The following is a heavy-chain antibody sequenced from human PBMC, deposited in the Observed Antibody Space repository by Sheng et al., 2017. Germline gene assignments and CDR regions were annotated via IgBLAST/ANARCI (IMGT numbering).Heavy chain of an antibody. CDR2: IKQDGSEK. CDR1: GFTFSSYW. D-gene: IGHD2-2*01. CDR3: AREPVCSTSCYMDV. J-gene: IGHJ6*03. Sequence: EVQLVESGGGLVQPGGSLRLSCAASGFTFSSYWMSWVRQAPGKGLEWVANIKQDGSEKYYVDSVKGRFTISRDNAKNSLYLQMNSLRAEDTAVYYCAREPVCSTSCYMDVWGKGDHGHRLL. V-gene: IGHV3-7*03.